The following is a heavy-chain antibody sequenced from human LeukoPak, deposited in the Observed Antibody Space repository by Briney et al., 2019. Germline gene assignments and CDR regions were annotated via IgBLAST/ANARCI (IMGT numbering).Heavy chain of an antibody. CDR1: GFIVSRYS. D-gene: IGHD2-2*01. CDR2: ISTSYSGI. Sequence: GGSLRLSCAASGFIVSRYSMTWVRQAPGKGLEWVSSISTSYSGIYYADSVKGRFTISRDNAKNSLYLQMDSLRADDTAVYYCARAYCSSITCFGWGQGTLVTVSS. V-gene: IGHV3-48*01. J-gene: IGHJ4*02. CDR3: ARAYCSSITCFG.